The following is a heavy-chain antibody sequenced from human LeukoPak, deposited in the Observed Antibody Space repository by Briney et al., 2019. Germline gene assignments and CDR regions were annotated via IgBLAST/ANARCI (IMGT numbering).Heavy chain of an antibody. J-gene: IGHJ5*02. Sequence: SETLSLTCAVSGGSVSSGGYSWSWIRQPPGKGLEWIEYIYHSGSTYYNPSLKSRVTISVDRSKNQFSLKLSSVTAADTAVYYCARVVGAARGGYNWFDPWGQGTLVTVSS. CDR3: ARVVGAARGGYNWFDP. D-gene: IGHD1-26*01. CDR2: IYHSGST. CDR1: GGSVSSGGYS. V-gene: IGHV4-30-2*01.